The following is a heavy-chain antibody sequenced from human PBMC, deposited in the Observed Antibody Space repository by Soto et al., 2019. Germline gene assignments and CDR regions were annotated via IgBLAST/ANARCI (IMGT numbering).Heavy chain of an antibody. J-gene: IGHJ3*02. Sequence: GGSLRLSCAASGFTVSSNYMSWVRQAPGKGLEWVSVIYSGGSTYYADSVKGRFTISRDNSKNTLYLQMNSLRAEDTAVYYCARGGSSSAHDAFDIWGQGTMVTVSS. V-gene: IGHV3-66*01. D-gene: IGHD6-6*01. CDR3: ARGGSSSAHDAFDI. CDR2: IYSGGST. CDR1: GFTVSSNY.